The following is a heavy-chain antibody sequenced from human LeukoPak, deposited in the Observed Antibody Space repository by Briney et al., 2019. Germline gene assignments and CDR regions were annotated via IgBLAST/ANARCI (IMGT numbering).Heavy chain of an antibody. CDR3: ARSVPDYTRFDY. V-gene: IGHV3-23*05. CDR2: FKTKYNQV. J-gene: IGHJ4*02. CDR1: GFTFSDYA. D-gene: IGHD4-11*01. Sequence: PGGSLRLSCVASGFTFSDYAMNWVRQAPGKGLEWVSTFKTKYNQVYYAESARGRFTITTDNSKNTVYLQMNSLRAEDTALYYCARSVPDYTRFDYWGQGAPVTVSS.